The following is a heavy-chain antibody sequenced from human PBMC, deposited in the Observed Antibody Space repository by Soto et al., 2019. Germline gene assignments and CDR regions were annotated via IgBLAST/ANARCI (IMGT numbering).Heavy chain of an antibody. CDR1: GFTFSSYS. J-gene: IGHJ6*02. D-gene: IGHD3-9*01. Sequence: GGSLRLSCAASGFTFSSYSMNWVRQAPGKGLEWVSSISSSSSYIYYADSVKGRFTISRDNAKNSLYLQMNSLRAEDTAVYYCARAGPLRYFDWSKPSSYYGMDVWGQGTTVTVSS. CDR2: ISSSSSYI. V-gene: IGHV3-21*01. CDR3: ARAGPLRYFDWSKPSSYYGMDV.